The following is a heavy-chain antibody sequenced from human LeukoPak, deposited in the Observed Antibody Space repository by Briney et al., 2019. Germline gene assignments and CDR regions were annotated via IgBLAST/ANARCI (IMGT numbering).Heavy chain of an antibody. CDR1: GGSISSYY. J-gene: IGHJ4*02. CDR3: ARDRYYYDSSARYFDY. CDR2: IHTSGST. Sequence: SETLSLTCTVSGGSISSYYWSWIRQPAGKGLEWIGRIHTSGSTNYSPSLQSRVTMSVDTSKNQFSLKLSSVTAADTAVYYCARDRYYYDSSARYFDYWGQGTLVTVSS. V-gene: IGHV4-4*07. D-gene: IGHD3-22*01.